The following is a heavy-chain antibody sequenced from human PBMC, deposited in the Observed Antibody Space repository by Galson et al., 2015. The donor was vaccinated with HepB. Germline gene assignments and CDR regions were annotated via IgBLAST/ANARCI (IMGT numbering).Heavy chain of an antibody. J-gene: IGHJ4*02. D-gene: IGHD2-2*01. V-gene: IGHV3-22*01. Sequence: SLRLSCAASGFTFSYCSMSGVRQSPGKGLEWVDFIRRKTNGGTTELTTSVKGRFTISRDDSKTITSLQMESLKTEDTAVYFDSRDLLLELVVKKFDYWGQGTLVTVSS. CDR3: SRDLLLELVVKKFDY. CDR2: IRRKTNGGTT. CDR1: GFTFSYCS.